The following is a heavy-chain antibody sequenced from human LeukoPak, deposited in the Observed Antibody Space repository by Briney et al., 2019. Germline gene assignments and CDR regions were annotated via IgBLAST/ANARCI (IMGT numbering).Heavy chain of an antibody. Sequence: TGGSLRLSCAASGFTFSSYAMHWVRQAPGKGLEWVAVISYDGSNKYYADSVKGRFTISRDNSKNTLYLQMNSLRAEDTAVYYCASPSDLYGDDDTFDYWGQGTLVTVSS. V-gene: IGHV3-30*04. D-gene: IGHD4-17*01. CDR3: ASPSDLYGDDDTFDY. CDR2: ISYDGSNK. CDR1: GFTFSSYA. J-gene: IGHJ4*02.